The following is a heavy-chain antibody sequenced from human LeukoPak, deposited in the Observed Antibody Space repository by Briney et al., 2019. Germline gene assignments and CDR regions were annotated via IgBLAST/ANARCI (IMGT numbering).Heavy chain of an antibody. CDR3: ARRKPYRRGPSGGDDAFDI. V-gene: IGHV5-51*01. D-gene: IGHD3-10*01. CDR2: IYPGDSDT. Sequence: GESLKISCKGSGYSFTSYWIGWVRQMPGKGLEWMGIIYPGDSDTRYSPSFQGQVTISADKSISTAYLQWSSLKASDTAMYYCARRKPYRRGPSGGDDAFDIWGQGTMVTVSS. J-gene: IGHJ3*02. CDR1: GYSFTSYW.